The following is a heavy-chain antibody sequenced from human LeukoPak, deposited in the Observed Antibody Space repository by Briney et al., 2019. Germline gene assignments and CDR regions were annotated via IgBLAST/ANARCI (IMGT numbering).Heavy chain of an antibody. J-gene: IGHJ4*02. D-gene: IGHD3-22*01. CDR3: ARGLFDSSGYYYLAPPDY. V-gene: IGHV3-48*01. CDR1: GFTFSDYS. Sequence: GGSLRLSCAASGFTFSDYSMNWVRQAPGKGPEWVSYINGLSSAIYYADSVKGRFTISRDNSKNTFYLQMDSLRAEDTAVYYCARGLFDSSGYYYLAPPDYWGQGTLVTVSS. CDR2: INGLSSAI.